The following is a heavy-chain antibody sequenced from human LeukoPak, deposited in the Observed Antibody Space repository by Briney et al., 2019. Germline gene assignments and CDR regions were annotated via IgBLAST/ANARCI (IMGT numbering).Heavy chain of an antibody. D-gene: IGHD4-17*01. CDR1: GFTFSSYS. V-gene: IGHV3-74*01. CDR3: TFSSYGDHVGVDAFDI. Sequence: GGSLRLSCAASGFTFSSYSMNWVRQAPGKGLVWVSRINSDGSSTNYADSMKGRFTISRDNAKNTVYLQMNSLSAEDTAIYYCTFSSYGDHVGVDAFDIWGQGTMVTVSS. J-gene: IGHJ3*02. CDR2: INSDGSST.